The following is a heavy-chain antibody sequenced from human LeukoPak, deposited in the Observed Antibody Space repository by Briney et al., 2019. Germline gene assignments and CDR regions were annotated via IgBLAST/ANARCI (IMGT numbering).Heavy chain of an antibody. CDR3: ARDSNTVGAFHI. Sequence: PGGSLRLSCAASGFTFSSYSMNWVRQAPGRGLEWVSSISSSSSYIYYADSVKGRFTISRDNAKNSLYLQMNSLRAEDTAVYYCARDSNTVGAFHIWGQGTMVTVSS. J-gene: IGHJ3*02. CDR1: GFTFSSYS. CDR2: ISSSSSYI. D-gene: IGHD4-17*01. V-gene: IGHV3-21*01.